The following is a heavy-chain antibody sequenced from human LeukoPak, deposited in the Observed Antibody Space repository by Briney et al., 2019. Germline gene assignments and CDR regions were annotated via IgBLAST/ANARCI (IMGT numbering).Heavy chain of an antibody. V-gene: IGHV3-48*02. CDR3: ARDQFYAFDI. Sequence: GGSLRLSCAGSGYTFSSYYMIWVRQAPGKGLEWVSYISRSSSTIYYADSVKGRFTISRDNAKNSLYLQMNSLRDEDTAVYYCARDQFYAFDIWGQGTMVTVSS. CDR2: ISRSSSTI. J-gene: IGHJ3*02. CDR1: GYTFSSYY.